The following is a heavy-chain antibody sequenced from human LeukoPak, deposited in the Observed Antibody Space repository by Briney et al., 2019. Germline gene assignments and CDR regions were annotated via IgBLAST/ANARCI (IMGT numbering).Heavy chain of an antibody. CDR3: ARDFYGSSWYDSGWFDP. V-gene: IGHV4-61*02. D-gene: IGHD6-13*01. CDR2: IYTSGST. J-gene: IGHJ5*02. Sequence: PSETLSLTCTVSGGSISSGSYYWSWIQQPAGKGLEWIGRIYTSGSTNYNPSLKSRVTISVDTSKNQFSLKLSSVTAADTAVYYCARDFYGSSWYDSGWFDPWGQGTLVTVSS. CDR1: GGSISSGSYY.